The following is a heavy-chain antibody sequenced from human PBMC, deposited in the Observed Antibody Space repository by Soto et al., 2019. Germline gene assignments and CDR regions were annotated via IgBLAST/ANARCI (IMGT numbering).Heavy chain of an antibody. D-gene: IGHD2-8*02. CDR2: IYWDDDK. Sequence: QITLKESGPTLVKPTQTLTLTCTFSGFSLSTSGVGVGWIRQPPGKALEWLALIYWDDDKRYSPSLKSRLTITKDPSKNQVVLTMTNMDPVDTATYYCAHRRGVVSRGLEFGFDYWGQGTLVTVSS. J-gene: IGHJ4*02. V-gene: IGHV2-5*02. CDR3: AHRRGVVSRGLEFGFDY. CDR1: GFSLSTSGVG.